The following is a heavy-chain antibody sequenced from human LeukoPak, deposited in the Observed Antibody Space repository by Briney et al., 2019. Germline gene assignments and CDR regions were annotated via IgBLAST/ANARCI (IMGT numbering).Heavy chain of an antibody. CDR1: GFTFSSYG. CDR3: ARDPNGDYIGTFDM. CDR2: ISGSSGST. D-gene: IGHD4-17*01. J-gene: IGHJ3*02. Sequence: GGSLRLSCAASGFTFSSYGMSWVRQAPGKGLEWVSSISGSSGSTQYADSVQGRFAISRDNSKNTLYLQMNSLRAEDTAVYFCARDPNGDYIGTFDMWGRGTMVSVSS. V-gene: IGHV3-23*01.